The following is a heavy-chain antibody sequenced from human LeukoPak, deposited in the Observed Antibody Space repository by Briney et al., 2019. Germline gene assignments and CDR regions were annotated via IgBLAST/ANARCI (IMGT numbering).Heavy chain of an antibody. CDR3: VKDLRGGGYYTSFDY. Sequence: GGSLRLSCSASGFTFSTYAMHWVRQAPGKGLEHVSTINTNGDDTYYADSVKGRFTISRDNSKRTLYLQMSSLRAEDTAVYYCVKDLRGGGYYTSFDYWGQQAQFTVSS. J-gene: IGHJ4*02. CDR2: INTNGDDT. CDR1: GFTFSTYA. V-gene: IGHV3-64D*09. D-gene: IGHD3-10*01.